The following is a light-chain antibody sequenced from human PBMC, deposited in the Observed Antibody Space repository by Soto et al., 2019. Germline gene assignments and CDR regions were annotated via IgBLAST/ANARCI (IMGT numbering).Light chain of an antibody. CDR2: DAS. J-gene: IGKJ4*01. CDR3: QQRSNWPHT. CDR1: QSVNIY. V-gene: IGKV3-11*01. Sequence: EIVLTQSPVTLSLSPGERATLSCRASQSVNIYLAWYQQRPGQAPRLLIYDASNWATGIPARFSGSGSGTDFTLTISGLEPEDFAVYYCQQRSNWPHTFGGGTKVEI.